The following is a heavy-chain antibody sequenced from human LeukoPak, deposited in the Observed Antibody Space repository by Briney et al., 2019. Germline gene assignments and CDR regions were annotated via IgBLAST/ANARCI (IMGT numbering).Heavy chain of an antibody. J-gene: IGHJ4*02. CDR2: INPNSGGT. CDR1: GYTFTGYY. CDR3: ATGYCSGGSCYRPFDY. Sequence: GASVKVSCKASGYTFTGYYMHWVRQAPGQGLEWMGWINPNSGGTNYAQKFQGRVTMTRDTSISTAYMELSRLRSDDTAVYYCATGYCSGGSCYRPFDYWGQGTLVTVSS. D-gene: IGHD2-15*01. V-gene: IGHV1-2*02.